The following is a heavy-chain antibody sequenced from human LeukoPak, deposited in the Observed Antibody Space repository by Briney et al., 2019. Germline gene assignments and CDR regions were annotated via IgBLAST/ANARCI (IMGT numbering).Heavy chain of an antibody. D-gene: IGHD1-26*01. Sequence: DSVKGRFTISRDNSKNTLYLQKNSLRAEDTAVYYCARDVGGNYLPEYYFDYWGQGTLVTVSS. J-gene: IGHJ4*02. CDR3: ARDVGGNYLPEYYFDY. V-gene: IGHV3-66*01.